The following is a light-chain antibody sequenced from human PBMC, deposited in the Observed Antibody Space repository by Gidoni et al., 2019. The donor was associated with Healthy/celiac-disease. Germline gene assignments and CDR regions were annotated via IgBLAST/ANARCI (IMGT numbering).Light chain of an antibody. CDR3: QQYGNSPPKRT. J-gene: IGKJ1*01. CDR2: GAS. CDR1: QSVSSSY. V-gene: IGKV3-20*01. Sequence: EVVLTQSPGTLSLSPGERATLSCRASQSVSSSYLDWYQQKPGQAPRLLIYGASSRATGIPDRFSGSGSGTDFTLTISRLEAEDFAVYYCQQYGNSPPKRTFGQGTKVEIK.